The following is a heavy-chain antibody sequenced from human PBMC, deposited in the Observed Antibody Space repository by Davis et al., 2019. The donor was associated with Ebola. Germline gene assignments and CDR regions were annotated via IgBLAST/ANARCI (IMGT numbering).Heavy chain of an antibody. CDR1: GGSFSGYY. D-gene: IGHD6-19*01. V-gene: IGHV4-34*01. Sequence: SETLSLTCAVYGGSFSGYYWSWIRQPPGKGLEWIGEINHSGSTNYNPSPKSRVTISVDTSKNQFSLKLSSVTAADTAVYYCARVDSSGWVNWFDPWGQGTLVTVSS. CDR3: ARVDSSGWVNWFDP. CDR2: INHSGST. J-gene: IGHJ5*02.